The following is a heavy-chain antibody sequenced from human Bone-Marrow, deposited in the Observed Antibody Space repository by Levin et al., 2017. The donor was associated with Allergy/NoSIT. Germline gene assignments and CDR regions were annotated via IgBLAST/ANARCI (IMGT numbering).Heavy chain of an antibody. Sequence: GGSLRLSCAASGFTFSSYWMHWVRQAPGKGLVWVSRINSDGSSTSYADSVKGRFTISRDNAKNTLYLQMNSLRAEDTAVYYCAREGPIDVGGSGSRYNWFDPWGQGTLVTVSS. CDR1: GFTFSSYW. V-gene: IGHV3-74*01. CDR2: INSDGSST. J-gene: IGHJ5*02. CDR3: AREGPIDVGGSGSRYNWFDP. D-gene: IGHD3-10*01.